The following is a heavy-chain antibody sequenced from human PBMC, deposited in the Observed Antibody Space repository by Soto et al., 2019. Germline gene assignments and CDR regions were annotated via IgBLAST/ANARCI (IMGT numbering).Heavy chain of an antibody. Sequence: ASVKVSCKASGYTFTSYDINWVRQATGQGLEWMGWMNPNSGNTGYAQKFQGRVTMTRNTSISTAYMELSSLRSEDTAVYYCARGDLRYFDWLLPWSLSCYYYYMDVWGKGTRSPSP. V-gene: IGHV1-8*01. CDR2: MNPNSGNT. D-gene: IGHD3-9*01. J-gene: IGHJ6*03. CDR1: GYTFTSYD. CDR3: ARGDLRYFDWLLPWSLSCYYYYMDV.